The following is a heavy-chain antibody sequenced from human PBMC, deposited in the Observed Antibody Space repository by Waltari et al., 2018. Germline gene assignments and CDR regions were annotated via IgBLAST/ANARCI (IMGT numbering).Heavy chain of an antibody. Sequence: QVQLVQSGPAMKKPGSSVKVSCKFSGGPFSNYAISWVRQAPGQGLEWMGGILPIFGDADYAQKFQGRLTITADESTSTAYLDLSSVTSDDTAVYYCARVGATVFDHWGQGTQVTVSS. D-gene: IGHD3-16*01. V-gene: IGHV1-69*01. CDR1: GGPFSNYA. CDR2: ILPIFGDA. J-gene: IGHJ4*02. CDR3: ARVGATVFDH.